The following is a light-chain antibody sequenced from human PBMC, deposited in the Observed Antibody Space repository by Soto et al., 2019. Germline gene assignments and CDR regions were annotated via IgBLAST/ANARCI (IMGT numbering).Light chain of an antibody. J-gene: IGKJ2*01. CDR1: QSLSSSY. V-gene: IGKV3-20*01. CDR2: GAS. Sequence: EIVLTQSPGTLSLSPGERATLSCRASQSLSSSYLAWYQQKPGQAPRLLIYGASSRATGIPDRFSGSGSGTDFTLTISILEPEDFAVYYCQQYGSSPPYTFGQGTKLELK. CDR3: QQYGSSPPYT.